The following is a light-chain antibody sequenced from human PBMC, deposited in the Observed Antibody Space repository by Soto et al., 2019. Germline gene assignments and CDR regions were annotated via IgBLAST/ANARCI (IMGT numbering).Light chain of an antibody. J-gene: IGLJ1*01. CDR1: TSDVGSYNY. CDR2: EVS. CDR3: TSYTSSTDV. Sequence: QSALTQPASVSGSPGQAITISCTGTTSDVGSYNYVSWYQQQPGKAPKLMIFEVSNRPSGVSNRFSGSKSGNTASLTISGLQAEDEADYYCTSYTSSTDVFGTGTKLTVL. V-gene: IGLV2-14*01.